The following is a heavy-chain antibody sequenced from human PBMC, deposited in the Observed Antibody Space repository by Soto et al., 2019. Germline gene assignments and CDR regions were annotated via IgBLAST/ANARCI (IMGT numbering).Heavy chain of an antibody. CDR1: GFTVSSNY. CDR3: ATMYSGYYSGGFDP. Sequence: GGSLRLSCAASGFTVSSNYMSWVRQAPGKGLEWVSVIYSGGSTYYADSVKGRFTISRDNSKNTLYLQMNSLRAEDTAVYYCATMYSGYYSGGFDPWGQGTLVTVSS. D-gene: IGHD3-3*01. J-gene: IGHJ5*02. V-gene: IGHV3-53*01. CDR2: IYSGGST.